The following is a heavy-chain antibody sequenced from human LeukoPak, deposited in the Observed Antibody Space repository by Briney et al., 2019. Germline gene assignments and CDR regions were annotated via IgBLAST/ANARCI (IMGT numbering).Heavy chain of an antibody. CDR1: GGSISSYY. Sequence: SETLSLTCTVSGGSISSYYWTWIRQPPGKGLEYIGHIYYSGSTNYIPSLKSRVTISVDTSKNQFSLKLSSVTAADTAVYYCARRGYCSGGGCYSFDYWGQGTLVTVSS. CDR3: ARRGYCSGGGCYSFDY. J-gene: IGHJ4*02. D-gene: IGHD2-15*01. V-gene: IGHV4-59*01. CDR2: IYYSGST.